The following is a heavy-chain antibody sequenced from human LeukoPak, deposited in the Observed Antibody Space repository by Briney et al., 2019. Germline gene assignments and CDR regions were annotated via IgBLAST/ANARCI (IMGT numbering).Heavy chain of an antibody. D-gene: IGHD6-6*01. Sequence: GGSLRLSCAASGFTFDDYAMHWVRQAPGKGLEWVSGISWSSGSIGYADSVKGRFTISRDNAKNSLYLQMNSLRAEDTALYYCAKDISFSSSSGGYFDYWGQGTLVTVSS. J-gene: IGHJ4*02. CDR1: GFTFDDYA. CDR3: AKDISFSSSSGGYFDY. CDR2: ISWSSGSI. V-gene: IGHV3-9*01.